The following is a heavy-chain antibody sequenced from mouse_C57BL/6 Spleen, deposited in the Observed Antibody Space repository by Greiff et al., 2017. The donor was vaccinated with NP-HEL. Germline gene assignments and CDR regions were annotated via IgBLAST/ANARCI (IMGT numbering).Heavy chain of an antibody. CDR3: ARHVGLRQANYAMDY. Sequence: EVKLVESGGGLVQPGESLKLSCESNEYEFPSHDMSWVRKTPEKRLELVAAINSDGGSTYYPDTMERRFIISRDNTKKTLYLQMSSLRSEDTALYYCARHVGLRQANYAMDYWGQGTSVTVSS. J-gene: IGHJ4*01. V-gene: IGHV5-2*03. D-gene: IGHD2-2*01. CDR2: INSDGGST. CDR1: EYEFPSHD.